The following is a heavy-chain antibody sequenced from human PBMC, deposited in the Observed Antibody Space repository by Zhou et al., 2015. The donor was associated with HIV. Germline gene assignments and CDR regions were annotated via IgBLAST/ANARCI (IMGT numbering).Heavy chain of an antibody. CDR3: ARLPRPEPGLDYYYMDV. V-gene: IGHV1-69*01. Sequence: QVQLVQSGAEVKKPGSSVKVSCKASGGTFSSYAISWVRQAPGQGLEWMGGIIPIFGTANYAQKFQGRVTITADESTSTAYMELSSLRSEDTAVYYCARLPRPEPGLDYYYMDVWGKGTTVTVSS. CDR2: IIPIFGTA. CDR1: GGTFSSYA. J-gene: IGHJ6*03. D-gene: IGHD3-16*01.